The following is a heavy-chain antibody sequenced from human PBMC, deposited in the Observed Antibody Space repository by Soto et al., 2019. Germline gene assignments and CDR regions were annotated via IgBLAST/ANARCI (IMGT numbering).Heavy chain of an antibody. CDR1: GGSVSSGSYD. CDR3: AREGYSSSSLFDY. Sequence: PSETLSLTCTVSGGSVSSGSYDWSWIRQPPGKGLEWIGYTYYSGSTNYNPSLKSRVTISVDTSKNQFSLKLSSVTAADTAVYYCAREGYSSSSLFDYWGQGTLVTVSS. CDR2: TYYSGST. J-gene: IGHJ4*02. V-gene: IGHV4-61*01. D-gene: IGHD6-6*01.